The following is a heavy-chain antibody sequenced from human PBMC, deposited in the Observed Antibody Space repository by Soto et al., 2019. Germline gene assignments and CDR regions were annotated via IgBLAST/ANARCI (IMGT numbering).Heavy chain of an antibody. CDR3: AREGHNSNYVSSD. D-gene: IGHD1-7*01. V-gene: IGHV4-31*03. CDR2: IYYSGST. Sequence: SETLSLTCTVSGGSISSGGYYWSWIRQHPGKGLEWIGYIYYSGSTYYNPSLKSRVTISVDTSKNQFSLKLSSVTAADTAVYYCAREGHNSNYVSSDWGQGTLVTVSS. J-gene: IGHJ4*02. CDR1: GGSISSGGYY.